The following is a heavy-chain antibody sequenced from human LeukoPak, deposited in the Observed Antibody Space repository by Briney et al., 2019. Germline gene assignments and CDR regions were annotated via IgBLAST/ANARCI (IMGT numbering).Heavy chain of an antibody. CDR3: TTQLLWFGELSY. CDR2: IKSKTDGWTT. V-gene: IGHV3-15*01. D-gene: IGHD3-10*01. J-gene: IGHJ4*02. Sequence: GGSLRLSCAASGFTFSNAWMSWVRQAPGKGLEWVGRIKSKTDGWTTDYAAPVKGRFTISRDDSKNTLYLQMNSLKSEDTAVYYCTTQLLWFGELSYWGQGTLVTVSS. CDR1: GFTFSNAW.